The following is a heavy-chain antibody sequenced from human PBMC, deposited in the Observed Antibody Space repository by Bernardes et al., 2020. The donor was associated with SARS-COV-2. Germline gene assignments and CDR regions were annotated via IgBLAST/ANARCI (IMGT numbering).Heavy chain of an antibody. CDR1: GGSISNYY. V-gene: IGHV4-59*01. J-gene: IGHJ6*02. Sequence: SETLSLTCTVSGGSISNYYWNWIRQPPGKGLEWIGYIYYSGGTNYNPSLKSRITISVDTSKNQFSLKLKSVTAADTAVYYCARDSWGGADRYYYYGMDVWGQGTMVTVSS. CDR3: ARDSWGGADRYYYYGMDV. D-gene: IGHD1-26*01. CDR2: IYYSGGT.